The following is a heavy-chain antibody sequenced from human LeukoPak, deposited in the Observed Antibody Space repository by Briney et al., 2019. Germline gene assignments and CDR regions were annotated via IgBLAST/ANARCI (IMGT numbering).Heavy chain of an antibody. V-gene: IGHV1-18*01. CDR1: GYTFTSYG. Sequence: GASVKVSCKASGYTFTSYGISWVRQAPGQGVEWMGWISAYNGNTTYAQKLQGRVTITTDTSTSTAYMELRSLRSDDTAVYYCARVPMIVVVTLYNWFDPWGQGTLVTVSS. CDR3: ARVPMIVVVTLYNWFDP. J-gene: IGHJ5*02. D-gene: IGHD3-22*01. CDR2: ISAYNGNT.